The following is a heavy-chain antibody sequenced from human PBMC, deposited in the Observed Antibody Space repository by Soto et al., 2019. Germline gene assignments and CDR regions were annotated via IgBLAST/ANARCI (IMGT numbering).Heavy chain of an antibody. CDR3: ARLGVGYCSGGSCYRVDV. CDR1: GYSFTSYW. D-gene: IGHD2-15*01. Sequence: RGESLKISCKGSGYSFTSYWISWVRQMPGKGLEWMGRIDPSDSYTNYSPSFQGHVTISADKSISTAYLQWSSLKASDTAMYYCARLGVGYCSGGSCYRVDVWGQGTTVTVSS. CDR2: IDPSDSYT. V-gene: IGHV5-10-1*01. J-gene: IGHJ6*02.